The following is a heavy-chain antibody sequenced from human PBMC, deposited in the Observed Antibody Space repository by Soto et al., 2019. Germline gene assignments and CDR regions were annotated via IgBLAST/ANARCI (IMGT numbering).Heavy chain of an antibody. J-gene: IGHJ6*02. Sequence: SVKVSCKASGGTFSSYAISWVRQAPGQGLEWMGGIIPIFGTANYAQKFQGRVTITADESTSTAYMELSSLRSEDTAVYYCAREWIGYDSSGYYYYYYGMDVWGQGTAVTVSS. V-gene: IGHV1-69*13. CDR1: GGTFSSYA. CDR3: AREWIGYDSSGYYYYYYGMDV. CDR2: IIPIFGTA. D-gene: IGHD3-22*01.